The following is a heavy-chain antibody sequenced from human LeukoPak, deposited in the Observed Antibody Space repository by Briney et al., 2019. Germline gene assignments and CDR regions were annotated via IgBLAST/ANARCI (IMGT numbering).Heavy chain of an antibody. J-gene: IGHJ4*02. CDR3: ARALVGSSGYGGIFFDY. Sequence: GGSLRLSCAASGFTFSSYSMNWVRQAPGKGLEWVSSISSSSIYIYYADSLKGRFTISRDNAKNSLYLQMNSLRAEDTAVYYCARALVGSSGYGGIFFDYWGQGTLVTVSS. CDR2: ISSSSIYI. CDR1: GFTFSSYS. D-gene: IGHD3-22*01. V-gene: IGHV3-21*01.